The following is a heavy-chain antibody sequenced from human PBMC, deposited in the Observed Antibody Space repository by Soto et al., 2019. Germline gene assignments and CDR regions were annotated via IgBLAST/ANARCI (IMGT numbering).Heavy chain of an antibody. J-gene: IGHJ6*02. V-gene: IGHV4-31*03. CDR1: GVSITSGANY. CDR2: ISHSGST. Sequence: SETLSLTCTVSGVSITSGANYWSWIRQHPGKGLEWIGYISHSGSTYYIASLWSRVSISVDASKNQFSLKLSSVTAADTAVYYCARDRPSPLNHLYYYGMDVWGQGTTVTVSS. CDR3: ARDRPSPLNHLYYYGMDV.